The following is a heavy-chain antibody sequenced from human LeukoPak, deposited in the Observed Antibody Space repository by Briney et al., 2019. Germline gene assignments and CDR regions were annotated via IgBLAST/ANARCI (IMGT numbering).Heavy chain of an antibody. CDR3: ARGPLRYFDWLFPFDY. D-gene: IGHD3-9*01. Sequence: GGSLRLSCAASGFTFSSYSMNWVRQAPGKGLEWVSSISSSSSYIYYADSVKGRFTISRDNAKNSLYLQMNSLRAEDTAVYYCARGPLRYFDWLFPFDYWGQGTLVTVSS. J-gene: IGHJ4*02. CDR2: ISSSSSYI. CDR1: GFTFSSYS. V-gene: IGHV3-21*01.